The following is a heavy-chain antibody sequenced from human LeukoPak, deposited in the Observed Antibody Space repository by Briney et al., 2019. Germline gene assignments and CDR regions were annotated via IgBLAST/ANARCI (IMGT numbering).Heavy chain of an antibody. V-gene: IGHV3-23*01. Sequence: GGSLRLSCAASGFGFSTHDMSWGRQVPGKGPEWVSSISGSGTGTYYTDSAKGRFTISRDTSKNTLYLQMDNLRVEDTAVYYCVKGFHFDWWGQGTLVIVSS. CDR1: GFGFSTHD. CDR2: ISGSGTGT. CDR3: VKGFHFDW. J-gene: IGHJ4*02.